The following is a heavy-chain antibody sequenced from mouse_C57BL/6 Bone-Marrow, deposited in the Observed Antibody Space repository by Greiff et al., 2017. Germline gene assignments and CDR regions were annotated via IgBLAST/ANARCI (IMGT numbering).Heavy chain of an antibody. CDR3: ARRGYYGSSFYWYFDV. J-gene: IGHJ1*03. Sequence: EVKVVESGGDLVKPGGSLKLSCAASGFTFSSYGMSWVRQTPDKRLEWVATISSGGSYTYYPDSVKGRFTISRDNAKNTQYLQMSSLKSEDTAMYYCARRGYYGSSFYWYFDVWGTGTTVTVSS. V-gene: IGHV5-6*02. D-gene: IGHD1-1*01. CDR1: GFTFSSYG. CDR2: ISSGGSYT.